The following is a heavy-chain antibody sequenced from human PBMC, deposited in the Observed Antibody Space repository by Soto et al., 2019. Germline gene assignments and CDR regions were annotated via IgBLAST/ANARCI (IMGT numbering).Heavy chain of an antibody. J-gene: IGHJ6*02. D-gene: IGHD6-13*01. CDR1: GFTFSSYA. Sequence: GGSLRLSCAASGFTFSSYAMHWVRQAPGKGLEWVAVISYDGSNKYYADSVKGRFTISRDNSKNTLYLQMNSLRAEDTAVYYCARARSRYSSSWLGDYYYGMDVWGQGTTVTVSS. CDR2: ISYDGSNK. CDR3: ARARSRYSSSWLGDYYYGMDV. V-gene: IGHV3-30-3*01.